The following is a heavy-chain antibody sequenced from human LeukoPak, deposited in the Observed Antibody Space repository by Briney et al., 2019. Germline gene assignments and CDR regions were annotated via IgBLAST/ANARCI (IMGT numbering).Heavy chain of an antibody. CDR3: ASGSSGWYLAY. Sequence: GASVKVSCTASGGTFSSYAISWVRQAPGQGLEWMGGVIPIFGTANYAQKFQGRVTITADESTSTAYMELSSLRSEDTAVYYCASGSSGWYLAYWGQGTLVTVSS. J-gene: IGHJ4*02. V-gene: IGHV1-69*13. CDR2: VIPIFGTA. D-gene: IGHD6-19*01. CDR1: GGTFSSYA.